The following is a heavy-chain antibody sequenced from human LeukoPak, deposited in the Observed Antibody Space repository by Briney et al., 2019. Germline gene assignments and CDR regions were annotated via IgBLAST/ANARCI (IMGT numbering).Heavy chain of an antibody. CDR1: GFTFSGYS. Sequence: GGSLRLSCAASGFTFSGYSMNWVRQAPGKGPEWVSYISSSSSTIYYADSVKGRFTISRDNAKNSLYLQMNSLRAEDTAVYYCARYATAPHDYWGQGTLVTVSP. D-gene: IGHD5-18*01. CDR2: ISSSSSTI. V-gene: IGHV3-48*01. CDR3: ARYATAPHDY. J-gene: IGHJ4*02.